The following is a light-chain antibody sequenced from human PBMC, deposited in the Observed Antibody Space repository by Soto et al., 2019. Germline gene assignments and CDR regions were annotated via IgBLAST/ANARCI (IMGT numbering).Light chain of an antibody. CDR1: QGIYSY. J-gene: IGKJ5*01. CDR3: QQYNNWPRT. V-gene: IGKV1-9*01. Sequence: IQLTQSPSSLSAYIGDRVTVTFRARQGIYSYLAWYQQKPGKAPKLLIYAASTLQSGVPSRFSGSASGTEFTLTISSLQSEDFAGYYCQQYNNWPRTFGQGTRLENK. CDR2: AAS.